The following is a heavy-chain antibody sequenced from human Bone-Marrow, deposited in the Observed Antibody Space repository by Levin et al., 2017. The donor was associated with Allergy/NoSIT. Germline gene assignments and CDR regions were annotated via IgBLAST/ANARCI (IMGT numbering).Heavy chain of an antibody. CDR3: LKGGTDIEVIPADPDY. J-gene: IGHJ4*02. CDR1: GFTFTNFA. D-gene: IGHD2-2*01. V-gene: IGHV3-23*01. CDR2: ISGSGGST. Sequence: QPGGSLRLSCAASGFTFTNFAIEWVRQAPGKGLEWVAIISGSGGSTYYADSVKGRFTISRDNSKNLVYLQMNSLRADDTAVYFCLKGGTDIEVIPADPDYWGQGTLVTVSS.